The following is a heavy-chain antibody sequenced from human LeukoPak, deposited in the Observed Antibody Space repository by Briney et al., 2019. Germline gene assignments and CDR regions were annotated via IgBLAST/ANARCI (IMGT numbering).Heavy chain of an antibody. Sequence: ASVKVSCKASGYTFTSYGISWVRQAPGQGLEWMGWISAYNGNTNYAQKLQGRVTMTTDTSTSTAYMELRSLRSDDTAVYYCARVPGWRFLEWISQYYFDYWGQGTLVTVSS. D-gene: IGHD3-3*01. CDR2: ISAYNGNT. CDR1: GYTFTSYG. V-gene: IGHV1-18*01. J-gene: IGHJ4*02. CDR3: ARVPGWRFLEWISQYYFDY.